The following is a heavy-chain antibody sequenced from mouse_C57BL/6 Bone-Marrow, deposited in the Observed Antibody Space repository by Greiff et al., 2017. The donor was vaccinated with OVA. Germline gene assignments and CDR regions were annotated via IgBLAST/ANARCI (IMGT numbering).Heavy chain of an antibody. D-gene: IGHD1-1*01. V-gene: IGHV1-52*01. CDR3: ARRDYYGSSYHWYFDV. CDR1: GYTFTSYW. Sequence: QVQLQQPGAELVRPGSSVKLSCKASGYTFTSYWMHWVKQRPIQGLEWIGNIDPSDSDTHYNQKFKDKATLTVDKSSSTAYMQLSSLTSEDSAVDYCARRDYYGSSYHWYFDVWGTGTTVTVSA. J-gene: IGHJ1*03. CDR2: IDPSDSDT.